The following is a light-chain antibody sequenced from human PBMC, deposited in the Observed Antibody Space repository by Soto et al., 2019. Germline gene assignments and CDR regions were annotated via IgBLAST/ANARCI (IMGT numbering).Light chain of an antibody. V-gene: IGKV3-11*01. CDR3: HQRQSWPRT. Sequence: SPGETATLSCRASQYVGSRLAWYQHKPGQAPRLLIYHTSNRATGIPARFSGSGSGTDFTLTISSLEPEDFAVYYCHQRQSWPRTFGQGTKVDI. CDR2: HTS. J-gene: IGKJ1*01. CDR1: QYVGSR.